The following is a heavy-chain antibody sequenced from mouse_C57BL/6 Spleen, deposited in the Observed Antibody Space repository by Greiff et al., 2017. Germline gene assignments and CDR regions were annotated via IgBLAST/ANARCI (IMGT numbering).Heavy chain of an antibody. CDR1: GFTFSSYA. CDR2: ISSGGDYI. CDR3: TRDQGYYGNFYFDY. D-gene: IGHD2-1*01. J-gene: IGHJ2*01. V-gene: IGHV5-9-1*02. Sequence: EVHLVESGEGLVKPGGSLKLSCAASGFTFSSYAMSWVRQTPEKRLEWVAYISSGGDYIYYADTVKGRFTISRDNARNTLYLQMSSLKSEDTAMYYCTRDQGYYGNFYFDYWGQGTTLTVSS.